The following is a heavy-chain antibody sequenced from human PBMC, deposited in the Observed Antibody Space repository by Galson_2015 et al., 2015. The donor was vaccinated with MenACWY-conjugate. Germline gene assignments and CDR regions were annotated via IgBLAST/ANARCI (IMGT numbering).Heavy chain of an antibody. CDR3: AKDRHPDGVWNFDY. D-gene: IGHD4-17*01. J-gene: IGHJ4*02. CDR1: GFTFYTYT. V-gene: IGHV3-23*01. CDR2: IYGSGHRDT. Sequence: RLSCAASGFTFYTYTMSWVRQSPGKGLEWVAGIYGSGHRDTFYADSVKGRFTISRDESNNLVYLQMTSLRVEDTAVYYCAKDRHPDGVWNFDYWGQGILVTVSS.